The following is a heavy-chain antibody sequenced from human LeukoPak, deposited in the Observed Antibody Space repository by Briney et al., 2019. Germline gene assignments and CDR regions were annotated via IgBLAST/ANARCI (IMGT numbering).Heavy chain of an antibody. V-gene: IGHV3-48*02. CDR3: VRDALHTAHFDY. Sequence: PGGSLRLSCAASGFTFSSYTMNWVRQAPGKGLQWVSTVSASSNIHYSESVKGRFTISRHNARNSLYLPVNRLRNQDTAVYYCVRDALHTAHFDYWGQGTLVTVSS. D-gene: IGHD5-18*01. CDR1: GFTFSSYT. CDR2: VSASSNI. J-gene: IGHJ4*02.